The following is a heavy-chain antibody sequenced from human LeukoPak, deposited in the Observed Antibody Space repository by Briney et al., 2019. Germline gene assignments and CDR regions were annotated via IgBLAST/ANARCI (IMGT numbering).Heavy chain of an antibody. V-gene: IGHV4-30-4*01. CDR2: IFYSGNT. Sequence: PSQTLSLTCTVSGGSISCGDYYWSWIRQPPGKGLKWIGYIFYSGNTYYNPSLKSRVPISVDTSKNRFSLKLSSVTAADTAVYYCARGGGYYPFDYWGQGTLVTVSS. CDR3: ARGGGYYPFDY. J-gene: IGHJ4*02. D-gene: IGHD3-3*01. CDR1: GGSISCGDYY.